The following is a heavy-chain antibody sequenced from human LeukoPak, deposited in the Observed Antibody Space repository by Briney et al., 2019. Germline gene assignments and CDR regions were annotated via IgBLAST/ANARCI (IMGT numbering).Heavy chain of an antibody. CDR2: FRGSGGST. Sequence: PGGSLRLSCAASGFTFSSYAMSWVRQAPGKGLECISGFRGSGGSTYYADSVKGRFTISRDNSKNTLYLQMNSLRAEDTAVYYCAKNGDRGAYCSGGSCYPYYYYMDVWGKGTTVTISS. CDR1: GFTFSSYA. V-gene: IGHV3-23*01. CDR3: AKNGDRGAYCSGGSCYPYYYYMDV. J-gene: IGHJ6*03. D-gene: IGHD2-15*01.